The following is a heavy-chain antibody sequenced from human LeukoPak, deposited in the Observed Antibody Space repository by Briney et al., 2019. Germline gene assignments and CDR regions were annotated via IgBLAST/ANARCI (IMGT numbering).Heavy chain of an antibody. CDR2: LYHNGST. V-gene: IGHV4-38-2*02. CDR1: DYSISSAYY. D-gene: IGHD2-2*01. CDR3: ARYQMLHNWFDP. J-gene: IGHJ5*02. Sequence: SETLSLTCTVSDYSISSAYYWGWIRQPPGKGLEWIGSLYHNGSTYYNPSLKSRVTISVDTSKNQFSLKLSSVTAADTAVYYCARYQMLHNWFDPWGQGTPVTVSS.